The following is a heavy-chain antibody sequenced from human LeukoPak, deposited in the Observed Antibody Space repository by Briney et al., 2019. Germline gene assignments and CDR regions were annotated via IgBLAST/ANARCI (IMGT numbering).Heavy chain of an antibody. J-gene: IGHJ4*02. CDR2: INHSGST. D-gene: IGHD6-13*01. V-gene: IGHV4-34*01. Sequence: SETLSLTCAVCGGSFSGYYWSWIRQPPGKGLEWIGEINHSGSTNYNPSLKSRVTISVDTSKNQFSLKLSSVTAADTAVYYCARAHLPGIAAAGHLDYWGQGTLVTVSS. CDR3: ARAHLPGIAAAGHLDY. CDR1: GGSFSGYY.